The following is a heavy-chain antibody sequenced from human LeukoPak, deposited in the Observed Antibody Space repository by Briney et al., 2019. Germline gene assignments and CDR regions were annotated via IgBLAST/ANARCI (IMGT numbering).Heavy chain of an antibody. CDR1: GFSLSSYW. Sequence: GGSLRLSCAASGFSLSSYWMSWVRQAPGKGLEWVANIKQDGSEKDYVDSVKGRFTISRDNAKNSLYLQMNSLRAEDTAVYYCARPRIPDYWGQGTLVTVSS. CDR3: ARPRIPDY. V-gene: IGHV3-7*01. CDR2: IKQDGSEK. J-gene: IGHJ4*02. D-gene: IGHD2-15*01.